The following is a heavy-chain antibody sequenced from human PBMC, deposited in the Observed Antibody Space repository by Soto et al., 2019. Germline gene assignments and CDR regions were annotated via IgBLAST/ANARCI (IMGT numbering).Heavy chain of an antibody. V-gene: IGHV4-34*01. CDR2: INHSGST. J-gene: IGHJ4*01. CDR3: ARHSWFGEYVNYFDY. Sequence: SETLSLTCAVYGGSFSGYYWSWIRQPPGKGLEWIGEINHSGSTNYNPSLKSRVTISVDTSKNQFSLKLSSVTAADTAVYYCARHSWFGEYVNYFDYWGHGTLVTVSS. CDR1: GGSFSGYY. D-gene: IGHD3-10*01.